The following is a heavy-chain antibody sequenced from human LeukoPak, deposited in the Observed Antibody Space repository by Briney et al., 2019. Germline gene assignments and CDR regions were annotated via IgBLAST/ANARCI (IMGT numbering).Heavy chain of an antibody. Sequence: SETLSLTCTVSGGSISSSSYYWGWIRQPPGKGLEWIGSVYYSGSTYYNPSLKSRVTISVDTSKNQFSLKLSSVTAADTAVYYCARGFRGDNFDYWGQGTLVTVSS. CDR3: ARGFRGDNFDY. D-gene: IGHD7-27*01. CDR2: VYYSGST. V-gene: IGHV4-39*01. CDR1: GGSISSSSYY. J-gene: IGHJ4*02.